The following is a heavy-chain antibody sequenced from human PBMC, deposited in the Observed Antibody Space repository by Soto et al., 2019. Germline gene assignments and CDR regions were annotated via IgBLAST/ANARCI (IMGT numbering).Heavy chain of an antibody. CDR3: AREEGYCSGGNCYPPHIQYNYYMDV. J-gene: IGHJ6*03. D-gene: IGHD2-15*01. Sequence: EVQLVESGGGLVQPGGSTRLSCAASGFTFSTYNMNWVRQAPGKGLEWVSYISSSSSTIYYAESVKGRFTISRDNGKNSLYLQMNGLRAEDTAVYYGAREEGYCSGGNCYPPHIQYNYYMDVWGKGATVTVSS. CDR2: ISSSSSTI. V-gene: IGHV3-48*01. CDR1: GFTFSTYN.